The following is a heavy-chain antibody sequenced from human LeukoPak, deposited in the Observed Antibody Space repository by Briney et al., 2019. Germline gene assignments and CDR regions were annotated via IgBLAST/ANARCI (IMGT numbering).Heavy chain of an antibody. CDR1: GYTFSSYT. V-gene: IGHV3-48*01. CDR3: ARAGYSYADY. Sequence: GGSLRLSCAASGYTFSSYTMNWVRQAPGKGLEWVSYISSSSGTIYYADSVKGRFTISRDNAKNSLYLQMNSLRAEDTAVYYCARAGYSYADYWGQGSLVTVSS. J-gene: IGHJ4*02. D-gene: IGHD5-18*01. CDR2: ISSSSGTI.